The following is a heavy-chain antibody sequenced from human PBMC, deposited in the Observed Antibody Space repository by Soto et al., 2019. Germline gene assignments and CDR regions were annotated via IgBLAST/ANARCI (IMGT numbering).Heavy chain of an antibody. Sequence: GGSLRLSCAASGFTFSSYWMHWVRQAPGKGLVWVSRVNGDGTGTTYADSVKGRFSISRDNAKNTLYLQMNSLRAEDTAVYYCARVTPGSGWYPFDYWGQGTLVTVSS. CDR1: GFTFSSYW. J-gene: IGHJ4*02. CDR3: ARVTPGSGWYPFDY. V-gene: IGHV3-74*01. D-gene: IGHD6-19*01. CDR2: VNGDGTGT.